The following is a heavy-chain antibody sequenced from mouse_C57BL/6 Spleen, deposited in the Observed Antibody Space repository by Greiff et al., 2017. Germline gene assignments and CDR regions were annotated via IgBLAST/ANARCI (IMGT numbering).Heavy chain of an antibody. CDR2: IDPSDSET. CDR3: ARSAYYGSSYGY. V-gene: IGHV1-52*01. CDR1: GYTFTSYW. D-gene: IGHD1-1*01. Sequence: QVQLQQPGAELVRPGSSVKLSCKASGYTFTSYWMHWVKQRPIQGLEWIGNIDPSDSETHYNQKFKDKATLTVDKSSSTAYMQLSSLTSEDSAVYYCARSAYYGSSYGYWGQGTTLTVSS. J-gene: IGHJ2*01.